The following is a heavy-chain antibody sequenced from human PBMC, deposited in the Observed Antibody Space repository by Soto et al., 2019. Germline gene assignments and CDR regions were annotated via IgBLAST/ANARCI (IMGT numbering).Heavy chain of an antibody. J-gene: IGHJ4*02. CDR3: ARVAPGRRYYGSGSYQGFDY. CDR2: INAGNGNT. D-gene: IGHD3-10*01. V-gene: IGHV1-3*01. Sequence: ASVKVSCKASGYTFTSYAMHCVRPAPGQRLEWMGWINAGNGNTKYSQKFQGRVTITTDTSTSTAYMELRSLRSDDTAVYYCARVAPGRRYYGSGSYQGFDYWGQGTLVTVSS. CDR1: GYTFTSYA.